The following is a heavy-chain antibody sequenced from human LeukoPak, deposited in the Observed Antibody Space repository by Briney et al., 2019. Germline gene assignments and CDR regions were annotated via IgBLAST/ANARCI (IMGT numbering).Heavy chain of an antibody. J-gene: IGHJ5*02. CDR2: IYTSGST. Sequence: SETLSLTCSVWGGSMRSYFGSGLREPGGEGGEGSVRIYTSGSTTYNPSIKSRVTMSVDTSQNQFSLKLSSVPAADTAVYYCAKNTDDSTWFDPWGEGSLVTVSS. CDR1: GGSMRSYF. CDR3: AKNTDDSTWFDP. D-gene: IGHD2-15*01. V-gene: IGHV4-4*07.